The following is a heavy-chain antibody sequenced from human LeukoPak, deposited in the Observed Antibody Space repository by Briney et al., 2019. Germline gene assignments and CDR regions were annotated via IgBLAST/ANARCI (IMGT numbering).Heavy chain of an antibody. CDR2: ISAYNGNT. CDR3: AREGGTWVPFDY. CDR1: GYTFTSYG. Sequence: ASVTVSCKASGYTFTSYGISWVRQAPGQGLEWMGWISAYNGNTNYAQKLQGRVTMTTSTSTSIVYMELRSLRSDDTAVYFCAREGGTWVPFDYWGQGTLVTVSS. V-gene: IGHV1-18*01. D-gene: IGHD1-1*01. J-gene: IGHJ4*02.